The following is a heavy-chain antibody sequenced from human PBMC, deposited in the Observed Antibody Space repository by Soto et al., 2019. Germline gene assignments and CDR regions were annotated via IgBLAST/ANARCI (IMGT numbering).Heavy chain of an antibody. CDR1: GFTFSGYW. Sequence: VQLVESGGGLVQPGGSLRLSCAASGFTFSGYWMNWVRQAPGKGLEWVANIKQDGSEKNYVDSVKGRFTISRDNAKNSLYLQMNSLRVEDTAVYYCARGDYYGSGSDWGQGTLVTVSS. D-gene: IGHD3-10*01. CDR2: IKQDGSEK. CDR3: ARGDYYGSGSD. V-gene: IGHV3-7*01. J-gene: IGHJ4*02.